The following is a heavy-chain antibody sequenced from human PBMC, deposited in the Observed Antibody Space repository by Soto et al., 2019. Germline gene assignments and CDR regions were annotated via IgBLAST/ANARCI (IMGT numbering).Heavy chain of an antibody. CDR3: AMDLYGGSSRFDY. J-gene: IGHJ4*02. V-gene: IGHV3-30*03. CDR2: ISSDGINK. CDR1: GYTFSNNG. D-gene: IGHD2-15*01. Sequence: QVKLVESGGGAGQPGRSLRLSCAASGYTFSNNGIHWVRQAPGKGLEWVAVISSDGINKYYADSVKGRSTISRDNSKNTLFLQMNSLRVEDTAVYYCAMDLYGGSSRFDYWGQGTLVTVSS.